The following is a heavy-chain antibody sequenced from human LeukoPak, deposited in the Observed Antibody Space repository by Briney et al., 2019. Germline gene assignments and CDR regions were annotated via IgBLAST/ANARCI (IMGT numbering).Heavy chain of an antibody. Sequence: GGSLRLSCAASGFTFSSYGMHWVRQAPGKGLEWVAVISYDGSNKYYADSVKGRFTISRDNSKNTLYLQMNNLRAEDTAVYYCAKDRDSSSWLNWFDPWGQGTLVTVSS. CDR3: AKDRDSSSWLNWFDP. J-gene: IGHJ5*02. CDR1: GFTFSSYG. CDR2: ISYDGSNK. V-gene: IGHV3-30*18. D-gene: IGHD6-13*01.